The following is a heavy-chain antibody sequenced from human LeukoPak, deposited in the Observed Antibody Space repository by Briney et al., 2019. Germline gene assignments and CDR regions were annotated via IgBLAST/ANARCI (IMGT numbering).Heavy chain of an antibody. CDR3: AREGGYSYGWLDY. J-gene: IGHJ4*02. D-gene: IGHD5-18*01. CDR1: GYSISSGYY. Sequence: PSETLSLTCAVSGYSISSGYYWSWIRQPAGKGLEWIGRIYTSGSTNYNPSLKSRVTMSVDTSKNQFSLKLSSVTAADTAVYYCAREGGYSYGWLDYWGQGTLVTVSS. CDR2: IYTSGST. V-gene: IGHV4-4*07.